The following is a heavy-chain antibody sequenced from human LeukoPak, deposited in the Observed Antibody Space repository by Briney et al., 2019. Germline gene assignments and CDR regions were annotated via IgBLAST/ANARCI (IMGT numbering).Heavy chain of an antibody. CDR1: GYTLTELS. CDR2: FDPEDGET. J-gene: IGHJ1*01. D-gene: IGHD4-17*01. Sequence: ASVKVSCKVSGYTLTELSMHWVRQAPGKGREWMGGFDPEDGETSYAQKFQGRVTMTEDTSTDTAYMELSSLRSEDTAVYYCATVSYEDDYGDYVFQHWGQGTLVTVSS. V-gene: IGHV1-24*01. CDR3: ATVSYEDDYGDYVFQH.